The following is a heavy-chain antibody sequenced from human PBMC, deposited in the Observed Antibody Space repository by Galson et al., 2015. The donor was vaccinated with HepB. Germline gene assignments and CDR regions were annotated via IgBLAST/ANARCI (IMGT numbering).Heavy chain of an antibody. D-gene: IGHD2-2*01. V-gene: IGHV3-49*04. CDR3: TREPLLCSTSCYWFYYYYGMDV. Sequence: SLRLSCAASGFTFGDYAMSWVRQAPGKGLEWVGFIRSKAYGGTTEYAASVKGRFTISRDDSKSIAYLQMNSLKTEDTAVYYCTREPLLCSTSCYWFYYYYGMDVRGQGTTVTVSS. J-gene: IGHJ6*02. CDR1: GFTFGDYA. CDR2: IRSKAYGGTT.